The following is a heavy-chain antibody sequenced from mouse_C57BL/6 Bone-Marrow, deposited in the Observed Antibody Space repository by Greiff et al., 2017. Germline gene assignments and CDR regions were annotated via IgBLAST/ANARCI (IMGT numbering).Heavy chain of an antibody. CDR3: ARSGDYVLFDY. V-gene: IGHV1-52*01. Sequence: QVQLKQPGAELVRPGSSVKLSCKASGYTFTSYWMHWVKQRPIQGLEWIGNIDPSDSETHYNQKFKDKATLTVDKSSSTAYMQLSSLTSEDSAVYYCARSGDYVLFDYWGQGTTLTVSS. D-gene: IGHD2-4*01. CDR2: IDPSDSET. J-gene: IGHJ2*01. CDR1: GYTFTSYW.